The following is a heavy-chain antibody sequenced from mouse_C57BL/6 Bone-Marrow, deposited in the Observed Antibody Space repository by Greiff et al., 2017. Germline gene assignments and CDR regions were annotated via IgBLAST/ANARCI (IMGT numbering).Heavy chain of an antibody. CDR3: PLGGCYGRFAY. Sequence: VQLQQSGAELARPGASVKLSCKASGYTFTSYGISWVKQRTGQGLEWIGEIYPRSGNTYYNEKFKGKATLTVDKSSSTAYMELRSLTSEDSAVYFCPLGGCYGRFAYWGQGTLVTVSA. V-gene: IGHV1-81*01. CDR2: IYPRSGNT. J-gene: IGHJ3*01. D-gene: IGHD1-1*02. CDR1: GYTFTSYG.